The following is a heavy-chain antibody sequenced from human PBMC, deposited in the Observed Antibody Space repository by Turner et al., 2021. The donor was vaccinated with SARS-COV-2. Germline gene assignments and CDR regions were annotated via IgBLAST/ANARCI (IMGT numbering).Heavy chain of an antibody. CDR3: AKQLGLYSNPMYYFDY. D-gene: IGHD4-4*01. CDR1: GFTFSSYG. J-gene: IGHJ4*02. Sequence: QVQLVESGGGVVQPGRSLRLSCPASGFTFSSYGMHWVRQAPGKGLEWVAVISYDGSNKYYADSVKGRFTISRDNSKNTLYLQMNSLRAEDTAVYYCAKQLGLYSNPMYYFDYWGQGTLVTVSS. CDR2: ISYDGSNK. V-gene: IGHV3-30*18.